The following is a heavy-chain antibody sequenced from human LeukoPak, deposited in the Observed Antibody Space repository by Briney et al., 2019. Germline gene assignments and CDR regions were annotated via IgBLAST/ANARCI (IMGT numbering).Heavy chain of an antibody. J-gene: IGHJ6*03. CDR2: IIPIFGTA. CDR3: ARSGTAMDHYYGSGSNRWGYYYYYYMDV. Sequence: SVKVSCKASGGTFSSYAISWVRQAPGQGLEWMGGIIPIFGTANYAQKFQGRVTITADESTSTAYMELSSLRSEDTAVYYCARSGTAMDHYYGSGSNRWGYYYYYYMDVWGKGTTVTVSS. V-gene: IGHV1-69*13. D-gene: IGHD3-10*01. CDR1: GGTFSSYA.